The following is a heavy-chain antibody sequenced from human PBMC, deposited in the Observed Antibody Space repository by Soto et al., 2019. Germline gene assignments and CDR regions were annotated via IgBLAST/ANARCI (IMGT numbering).Heavy chain of an antibody. CDR1: GGSISSGDYF. V-gene: IGHV4-30-4*01. CDR2: ISSIGST. CDR3: ARGLVIRPYYYHGMDV. J-gene: IGHJ6*02. Sequence: QVQLQESGPGLVKPSQTLSLTCTVSGGSISSGDYFWSWIRQSPGKGLEWIGYISSIGSTYYNPSPKSRVSVSRDTSKNQFSLKLSSVTTTDTAVYYCARGLVIRPYYYHGMDVWGQGTTVTVSS. D-gene: IGHD3-9*01.